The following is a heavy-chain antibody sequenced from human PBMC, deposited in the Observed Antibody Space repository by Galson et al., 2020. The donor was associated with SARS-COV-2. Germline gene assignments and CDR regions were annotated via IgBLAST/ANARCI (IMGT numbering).Heavy chain of an antibody. CDR2: ISRYGDNT. CDR1: GFTFSSYA. V-gene: IGHV3-23*01. D-gene: IGHD3-22*01. Sequence: GGSLRLSCEVSGFTFSSYALSWVRQAPGKGLEWVSTISRYGDNTSYADSVQGRFTISKDTSKNTLYLQMNSLRPEDTAVYYCAKAPFDDSGYYISFDYWGQGTLVIVSS. CDR3: AKAPFDDSGYYISFDY. J-gene: IGHJ4*02.